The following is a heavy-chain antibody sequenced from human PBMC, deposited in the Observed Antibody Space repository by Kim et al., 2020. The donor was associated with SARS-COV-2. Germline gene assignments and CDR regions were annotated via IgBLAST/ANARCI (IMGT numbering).Heavy chain of an antibody. D-gene: IGHD1-26*01. CDR2: IKSKTDGGTT. V-gene: IGHV3-15*01. CDR1: GFTFSNAW. Sequence: GGSLRLSCAASGFTFSNAWMSWVRQAPGKGLEWVGRIKSKTDGGTTDYAAPVKGRFTISRDDSKNTLYLQMNSLKTEDTAVYYCTTDIGSYYFPYPFDYWGQGTLVTVSS. J-gene: IGHJ4*02. CDR3: TTDIGSYYFPYPFDY.